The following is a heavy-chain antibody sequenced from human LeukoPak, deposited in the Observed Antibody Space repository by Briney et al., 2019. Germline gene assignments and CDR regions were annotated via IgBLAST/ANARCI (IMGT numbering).Heavy chain of an antibody. CDR3: ASMLGSGSGSYPFDF. J-gene: IGHJ4*02. CDR1: DGSVRSYY. CDR2: VHYSGRT. Sequence: SETLSLTCTVSDGSVRSYYWSWIRQPPGKGLEWIGYVHYSGRTSYNPSLNSRVTISLDTSKNQFSLKLNSVTAADTAVYYCASMLGSGSGSYPFDFWGQGTLVTVSS. V-gene: IGHV4-59*02. D-gene: IGHD1-26*01.